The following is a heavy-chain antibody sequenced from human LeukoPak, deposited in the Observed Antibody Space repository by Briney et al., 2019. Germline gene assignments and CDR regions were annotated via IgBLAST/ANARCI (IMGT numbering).Heavy chain of an antibody. CDR2: ISGSGGNT. V-gene: IGHV3-23*01. CDR3: AKAPGIVVVLSWFDP. D-gene: IGHD3-22*01. Sequence: GGSLRLSCAASGFTFSSYAMSWVRQAPGKGLEWVSAISGSGGNTYYADSVKGRFTISRDNSKNTLYLQMNSLRAEDTAVYYCAKAPGIVVVLSWFDPWGQGTLVTVSS. CDR1: GFTFSSYA. J-gene: IGHJ5*02.